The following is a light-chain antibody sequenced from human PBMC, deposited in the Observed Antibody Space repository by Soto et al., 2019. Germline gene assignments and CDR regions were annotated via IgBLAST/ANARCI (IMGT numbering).Light chain of an antibody. V-gene: IGKV1-8*01. Sequence: AIRMTQSPPSLSASTGDRVTTTRRASQGISSYLAWYQQKPGKAPKLLIYAASTLQSGVPSRFSGSGSGTDFTLTISSLQPEDFATYSCQQSYNSPQTFGRGTKVDI. CDR3: QQSYNSPQT. CDR1: QGISSY. CDR2: AAS. J-gene: IGKJ1*01.